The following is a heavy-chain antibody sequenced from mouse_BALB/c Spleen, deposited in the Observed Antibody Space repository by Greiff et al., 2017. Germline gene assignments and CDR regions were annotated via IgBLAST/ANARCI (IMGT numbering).Heavy chain of an antibody. CDR2: IYPGSGST. D-gene: IGHD4-1*01. Sequence: LQQPGSELVRPGASVKLSCKASGYTFTSYWMHWVKQRPGQGLEWIGNIYPGSGSTNYDEKFKSKATLTVDTSSSTAYMQLSSLTSEDSAVYYCTRSTWGAMDYWGQGTSVTVSS. CDR3: TRSTWGAMDY. CDR1: GYTFTSYW. V-gene: IGHV1S22*01. J-gene: IGHJ4*01.